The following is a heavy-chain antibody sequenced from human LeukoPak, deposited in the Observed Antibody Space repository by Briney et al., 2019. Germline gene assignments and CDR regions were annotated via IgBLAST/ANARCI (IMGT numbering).Heavy chain of an antibody. CDR1: GFTFSTYS. V-gene: IGHV3-21*01. D-gene: IGHD6-13*01. Sequence: GGSLRLSCAASGFTFSTYSMTWVRQAPGKGLEWVSSISSTSRGIFYVDSVKGRFTISRDNAKNSLYLQMNSLRAEDTAVYYCARASRPAAAGPYYQYGLEVWGQGTTVTVSS. J-gene: IGHJ6*02. CDR2: ISSTSRGI. CDR3: ARASRPAAAGPYYQYGLEV.